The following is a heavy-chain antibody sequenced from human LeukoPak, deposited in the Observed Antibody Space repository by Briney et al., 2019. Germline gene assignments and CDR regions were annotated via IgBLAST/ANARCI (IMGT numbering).Heavy chain of an antibody. D-gene: IGHD4-17*01. V-gene: IGHV1-69*13. CDR1: GGTFSSYA. Sequence: SVKVSCKASGGTFSSYAISWVRQAPGQGLEWMGGVIPIFGTANYAQKFQGRVTITADESTSTAYMELSSLRSEDTAVYYCAGGDYSYYYYYMDVWGKGTTVTVSS. J-gene: IGHJ6*03. CDR2: VIPIFGTA. CDR3: AGGDYSYYYYYMDV.